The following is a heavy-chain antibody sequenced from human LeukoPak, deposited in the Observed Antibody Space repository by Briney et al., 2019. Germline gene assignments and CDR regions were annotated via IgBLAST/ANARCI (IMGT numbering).Heavy chain of an antibody. Sequence: GGSLRLYCEAYGFTFSSYWMSWVRLAPGEGLEWVANINQDGSEKYYVDSVKGRFTISRDNSKNSLYRQMNSLRAEDTAVYYCSRFLTVPGNPQDYWGQGTLVTVSS. CDR3: SRFLTVPGNPQDY. J-gene: IGHJ4*02. CDR2: INQDGSEK. D-gene: IGHD6-19*01. CDR1: GFTFSSYW. V-gene: IGHV3-7*01.